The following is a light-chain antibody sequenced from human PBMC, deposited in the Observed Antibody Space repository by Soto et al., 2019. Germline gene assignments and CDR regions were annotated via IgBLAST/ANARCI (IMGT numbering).Light chain of an antibody. CDR2: AAS. CDR3: LQDYNYPYT. Sequence: AIQMTQSPSSLSASVGDRVTITCRASQGISNDLGWYQQKPGKAPSLLIYAASSLQSGVPSRFSGSGAGTDFTLTISILQPEDFATYYCLQDYNYPYTFGQGSKVDTK. V-gene: IGKV1-6*01. CDR1: QGISND. J-gene: IGKJ2*01.